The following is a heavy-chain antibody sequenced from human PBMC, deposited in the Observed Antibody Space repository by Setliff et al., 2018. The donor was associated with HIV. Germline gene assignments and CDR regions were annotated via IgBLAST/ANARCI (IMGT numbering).Heavy chain of an antibody. V-gene: IGHV1-18*01. CDR1: GYTFTSYG. J-gene: IGHJ3*01. Sequence: RASVKVSCKASGYTFTSYGISWVRQAPGQGLEWMGWISGYNGNTKYVQKYQGRVTMTTDTSTSKVYMELRTLRSDDTAVYYCARVPYRSAWFSGGHDAFDVWGQRTMVTVSS. CDR2: ISGYNGNT. D-gene: IGHD6-19*01. CDR3: ARVPYRSAWFSGGHDAFDV.